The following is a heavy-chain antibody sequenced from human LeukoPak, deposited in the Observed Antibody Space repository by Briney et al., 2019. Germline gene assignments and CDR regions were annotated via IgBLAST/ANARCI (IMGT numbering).Heavy chain of an antibody. J-gene: IGHJ4*02. CDR2: ISGSGGST. D-gene: IGHD2-21*02. CDR3: AKAADRYCGGDCSVPGY. Sequence: GGSLRLSCAASGFTFSSYAMSWVRQAPGKGLEWVSAISGSGGSTYYADSVKGRFTISRDNSKNTLYLQMNSLRAEDTAVYYCAKAADRYCGGDCSVPGYWGQGTLVTVSS. V-gene: IGHV3-23*01. CDR1: GFTFSSYA.